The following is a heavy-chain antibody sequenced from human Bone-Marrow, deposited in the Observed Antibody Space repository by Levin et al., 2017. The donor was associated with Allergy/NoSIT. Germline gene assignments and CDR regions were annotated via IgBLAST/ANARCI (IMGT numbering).Heavy chain of an antibody. D-gene: IGHD3-10*01. V-gene: IGHV3-15*01. Sequence: GESLKISCAASGLTLVDAWMSWVRQAPGKGLEWVGRINRKTDGGTTDYAAPVKGRVTISRDDSGTTVYLQMNSLKTDDTAVYYCATMAVGGGAFDIWGQGTTVTVSS. J-gene: IGHJ3*02. CDR3: ATMAVGGGAFDI. CDR2: INRKTDGGTT. CDR1: GLTLVDAW.